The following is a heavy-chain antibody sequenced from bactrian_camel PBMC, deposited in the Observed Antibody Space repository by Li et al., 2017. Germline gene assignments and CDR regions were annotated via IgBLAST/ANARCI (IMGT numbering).Heavy chain of an antibody. J-gene: IGHJ4*01. Sequence: DVQLVESGGGSVEAGGSLRLSCVASGSTHMRYCMAWFRQAPGKEREGIAGVDSDGSISYSDSVKGRFTISQDNAKNVMYLQMTSLKPEDTATYSCAARTSCTLGACGCSKSPTRSYNYRGQGTQVTVS. CDR3: AARTSCTLGACGCSKSPTRSYNY. CDR1: GSTHMRYC. V-gene: IGHV3S10*01. D-gene: IGHD1*01. CDR2: VDSDGSI.